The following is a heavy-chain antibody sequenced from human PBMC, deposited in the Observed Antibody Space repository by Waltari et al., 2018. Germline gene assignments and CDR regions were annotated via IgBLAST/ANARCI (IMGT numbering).Heavy chain of an antibody. Sequence: VQLVQSGAEVKKPGASVKVSCKASGYPFTSYAMHWVRQAPGQRLEWMGWINAGNGNTKYSQEFQGRVTVTRDTSASTAYMELSSLRSEDTAVYYCASIAARPGGYYYYGMDVWGQGTTVTVSS. V-gene: IGHV1-3*03. CDR3: ASIAARPGGYYYYGMDV. CDR1: GYPFTSYA. J-gene: IGHJ6*02. D-gene: IGHD6-6*01. CDR2: INAGNGNT.